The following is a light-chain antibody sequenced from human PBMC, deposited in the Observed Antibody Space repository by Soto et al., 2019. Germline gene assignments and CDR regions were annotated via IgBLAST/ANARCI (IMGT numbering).Light chain of an antibody. Sequence: DIQMTQSPSTLSASVGDRVTITCRASQTIDSWLAWYQQRPGKPPNLLIYKASTLASGVPSRFSGSGSGTEFTLTINSLQPDDFATYYCQQYHSYSDTFGQGTKVDIK. J-gene: IGKJ1*01. V-gene: IGKV1-5*03. CDR1: QTIDSW. CDR3: QQYHSYSDT. CDR2: KAS.